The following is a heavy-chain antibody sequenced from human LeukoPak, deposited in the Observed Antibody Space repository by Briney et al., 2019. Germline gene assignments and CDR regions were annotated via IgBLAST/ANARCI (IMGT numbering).Heavy chain of an antibody. D-gene: IGHD3-22*01. V-gene: IGHV3-33*01. J-gene: IGHJ4*02. CDR1: GFTFSSYG. CDR3: ARDHYDSSGYYYYFEY. CDR2: IWYDGSNK. Sequence: EGSLRLSCAASGFTFSSYGMHWVRQAPGKGLEWVAVIWYDGSNKYYADSVKGRFTISRDNSRNTLYLQMNSPRAEDTAVYYCARDHYDSSGYYYYFEYWGQGTLVTVSS.